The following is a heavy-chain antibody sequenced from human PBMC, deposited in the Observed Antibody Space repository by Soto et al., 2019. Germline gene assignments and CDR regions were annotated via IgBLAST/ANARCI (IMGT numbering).Heavy chain of an antibody. J-gene: IGHJ5*02. CDR1: GYTFTSYY. Sequence: GASVKVSCKASGYTFTSYYMHWVRQAPGQGLEWVGIINPSGGSTSYAQKFQGRVTMTRDTSTSTVYMELSSLRSEDTAVYYCARVAPGIAAAGPRIAFDPWGQGTLVTVSS. CDR3: ARVAPGIAAAGPRIAFDP. V-gene: IGHV1-46*01. D-gene: IGHD6-13*01. CDR2: INPSGGST.